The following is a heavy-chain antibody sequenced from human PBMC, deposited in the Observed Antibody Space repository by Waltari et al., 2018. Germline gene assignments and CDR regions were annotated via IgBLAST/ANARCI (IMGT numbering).Heavy chain of an antibody. D-gene: IGHD4-17*01. Sequence: EVQLVESGGGLVQPGRSLSLSCTASGFTFGDYAMSWVRQAPGKGLEGVGFIRSKAYGGTTEYAASVKGRFTISRDDSKSIAYLQMNSLKTEDTAVYYCTSGTTVTPRDYWGQGTLVTVSS. J-gene: IGHJ4*02. V-gene: IGHV3-49*04. CDR1: GFTFGDYA. CDR2: IRSKAYGGTT. CDR3: TSGTTVTPRDY.